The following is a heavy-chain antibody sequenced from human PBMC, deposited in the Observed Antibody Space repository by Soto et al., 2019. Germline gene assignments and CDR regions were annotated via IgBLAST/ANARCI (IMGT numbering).Heavy chain of an antibody. V-gene: IGHV2-5*02. Sequence: QITSKESGPPLVKPTQTLTLTCTFSGFSLSTSRVGVGWIRQPPGKALEWLALIYWDDDKRYSPSLKTRLTITKDTSKNQVVLTMTNTDPLDTATYYCAHTSGGGNSACFDYWGQGTLVTVSS. D-gene: IGHD2-21*02. CDR3: AHTSGGGNSACFDY. CDR1: GFSLSTSRVG. CDR2: IYWDDDK. J-gene: IGHJ4*02.